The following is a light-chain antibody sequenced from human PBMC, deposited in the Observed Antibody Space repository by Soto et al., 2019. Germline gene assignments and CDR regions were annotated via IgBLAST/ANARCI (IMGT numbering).Light chain of an antibody. CDR2: EGS. CDR3: CSYAGSSTYV. Sequence: QSVLTQAASVSGCPGQSITISCTGTSSDVGNYNLVAWYQQHPGKAPKLMIYEGSKRPSGVSNRFSGSKSGNTASLTISILQAEDEADYYCCSYAGSSTYVFGTGTKVTVL. J-gene: IGLJ1*01. V-gene: IGLV2-23*01. CDR1: SSDVGNYNL.